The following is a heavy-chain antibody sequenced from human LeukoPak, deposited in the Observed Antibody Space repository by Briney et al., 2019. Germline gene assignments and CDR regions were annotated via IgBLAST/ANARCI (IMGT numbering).Heavy chain of an antibody. CDR3: ASMIVVVTTTDYYYYGMDV. CDR2: IYYSGST. J-gene: IGHJ6*02. Sequence: SQTLSLTCTVSGGSISSCGYYWSWIRQHPGKGLEWIGYIYYSGSTYYNPSLKSRVTISVDTSKNQFSLKLSSVTAADTAVYYCASMIVVVTTTDYYYYGMDVWGQGTTVTVSS. CDR1: GGSISSCGYY. V-gene: IGHV4-31*03. D-gene: IGHD3-22*01.